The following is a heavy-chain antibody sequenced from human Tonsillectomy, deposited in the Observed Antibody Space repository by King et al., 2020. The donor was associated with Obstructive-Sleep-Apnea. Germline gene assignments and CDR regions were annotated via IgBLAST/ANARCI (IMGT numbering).Heavy chain of an antibody. V-gene: IGHV3-9*01. CDR1: GFTFDDYA. D-gene: IGHD3-10*01. Sequence: VQLVESGGGLVQPGRSLRLSCAVSGFTFDDYAMHWVRQAPGKGLEWVSGISWNSGTIGYVDSVKGRFTISRDNAKNSLYLQMNSLRAEDTAWYYCVKGDYGSGQSGGDVWGQGTTVTVSS. CDR2: ISWNSGTI. J-gene: IGHJ6*02. CDR3: VKGDYGSGQSGGDV.